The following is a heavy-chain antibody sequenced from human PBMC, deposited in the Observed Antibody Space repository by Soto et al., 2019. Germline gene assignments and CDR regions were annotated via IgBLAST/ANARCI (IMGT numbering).Heavy chain of an antibody. Sequence: QVQLQESGPGLVKPSQTLSLTCTVSGASISSGDYYWSWIRQPPGKGLEWIGYIYYSGSTYYNPSLRSRVSISVDTSKNQFSRKLSSVTAADTAVYYCARDPWFGELSLRGMDVWGQGTTVTVSS. CDR2: IYYSGST. CDR3: ARDPWFGELSLRGMDV. V-gene: IGHV4-30-4*01. CDR1: GASISSGDYY. D-gene: IGHD3-10*01. J-gene: IGHJ6*02.